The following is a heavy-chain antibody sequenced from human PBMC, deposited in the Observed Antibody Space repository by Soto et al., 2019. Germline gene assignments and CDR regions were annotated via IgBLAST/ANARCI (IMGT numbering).Heavy chain of an antibody. J-gene: IGHJ2*01. Sequence: SMKVSCKASGGTFSSYAISWVRQAPGQGLEWMGGIIPIFGTANYAQKFQGRVTITADKSTSTAYMELSSLRSEDTAVYYCARDLKNEYFDLWGRGTLVTVSS. CDR2: IIPIFGTA. CDR1: GGTFSSYA. V-gene: IGHV1-69*06. D-gene: IGHD1-1*01. CDR3: ARDLKNEYFDL.